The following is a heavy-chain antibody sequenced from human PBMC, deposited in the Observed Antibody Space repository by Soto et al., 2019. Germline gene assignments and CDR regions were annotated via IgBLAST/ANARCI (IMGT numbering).Heavy chain of an antibody. CDR3: ARHNPIGNNWNYFDY. CDR1: GGSINSYY. D-gene: IGHD1-1*01. CDR2: ISYSGST. J-gene: IGHJ4*02. Sequence: QVQLQESGPGLVKPSETLSLTCTVSGGSINSYYWGWVRQPPGKGLEWIGYISYSGSTSNNPSLTGRVNITVDTSKNQFALKVSSVTAADTAVYYCARHNPIGNNWNYFDYWGQGTLVTVSS. V-gene: IGHV4-59*01.